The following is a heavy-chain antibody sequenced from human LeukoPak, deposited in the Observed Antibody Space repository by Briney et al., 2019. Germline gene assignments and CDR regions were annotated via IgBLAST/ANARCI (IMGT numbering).Heavy chain of an antibody. Sequence: GGSLRLSCEASGFTYTNYAMNWVRQAPGKGLEWVAFMSYDGSNKYSADSVKGRFTISRDNSKNTLYLQMNSLRAEDTAVYYCARDWFTGPYGSGSLSVWGQGILVTVSS. CDR1: GFTYTNYA. V-gene: IGHV3-30-3*01. CDR3: ARDWFTGPYGSGSLSV. D-gene: IGHD3-10*01. J-gene: IGHJ4*02. CDR2: MSYDGSNK.